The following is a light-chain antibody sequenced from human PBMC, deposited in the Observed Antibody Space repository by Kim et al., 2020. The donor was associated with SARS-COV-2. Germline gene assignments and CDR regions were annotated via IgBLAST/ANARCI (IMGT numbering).Light chain of an antibody. J-gene: IGLJ3*02. CDR1: NIGSKS. V-gene: IGLV3-21*04. Sequence: APGKTARITCGGNNIGSKSVNWYQQKPGQAPVLVIHYDRDRPSGIPERFSGSNSGNTATLTISRVEAGDEADYYCQVWDSSSDHRVFGGGTKLTVL. CDR2: YDR. CDR3: QVWDSSSDHRV.